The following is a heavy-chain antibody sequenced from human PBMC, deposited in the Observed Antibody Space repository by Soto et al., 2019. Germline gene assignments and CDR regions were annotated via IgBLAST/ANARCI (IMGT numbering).Heavy chain of an antibody. D-gene: IGHD2-15*01. J-gene: IGHJ6*02. CDR1: GGSFSYYY. Sequence: PSETLSLTCAVYGGSFSYYYWNWIRQPPGKGLEWIGEINHSGSTNYNPSLKSRVTISVDTSKNQFSLKLSSVTAADTAVYYCARVGCSSATCYSTFGYYYYGMDVWGPGTTVTV. CDR3: ARVGCSSATCYSTFGYYYYGMDV. V-gene: IGHV4-34*01. CDR2: INHSGST.